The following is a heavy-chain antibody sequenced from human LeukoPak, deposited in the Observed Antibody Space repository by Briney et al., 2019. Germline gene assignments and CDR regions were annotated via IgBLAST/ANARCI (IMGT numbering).Heavy chain of an antibody. CDR3: ARGFVGGYDFYYYYGMDV. Sequence: GGSLRLSCAASGFTVSSNYMSWVRQAPGKGLEWVSVIYSGGSTYYADSVKGRFTISRHDSKNTLYLQMNSLRAEDTAVYYCARGFVGGYDFYYYYGMDVWGQGTTVTVSS. CDR1: GFTVSSNY. D-gene: IGHD5-12*01. CDR2: IYSGGST. J-gene: IGHJ6*02. V-gene: IGHV3-53*04.